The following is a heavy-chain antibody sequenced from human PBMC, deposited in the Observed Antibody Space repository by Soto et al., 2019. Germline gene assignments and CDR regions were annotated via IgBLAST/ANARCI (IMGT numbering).Heavy chain of an antibody. CDR2: IYYRGST. J-gene: IGHJ4*02. CDR3: PCLVYFHESSGYYDY. D-gene: IGHD3-22*01. Sequence: PSETLSLTCTVSGRSISRYYWSWIRHPPGKGLEWIGYIYYRGSTNYNPSLKSRVTISVDTSKNQFYLKLSSVTAASTSVYHCPCLVYFHESSGYYDYWGRGTL. V-gene: IGHV4-59*01. CDR1: GRSISRYY.